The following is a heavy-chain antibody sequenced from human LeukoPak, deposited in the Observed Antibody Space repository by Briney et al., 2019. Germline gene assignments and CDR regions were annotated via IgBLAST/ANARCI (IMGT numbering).Heavy chain of an antibody. V-gene: IGHV3-7*01. CDR1: GFTFSSYW. D-gene: IGHD6-13*01. CDR2: IKQDGSEK. CDR3: AARYSSSWYVPYYYMDV. J-gene: IGHJ6*03. Sequence: GGSLRLSCAASGFTFSSYWMSWVRQAPGKGLEGVANIKQDGSEKYYVDSVKGRFTISRDNAKNSLYLQMNSLRAEDTAVYYCAARYSSSWYVPYYYMDVWGKGTTVTVSS.